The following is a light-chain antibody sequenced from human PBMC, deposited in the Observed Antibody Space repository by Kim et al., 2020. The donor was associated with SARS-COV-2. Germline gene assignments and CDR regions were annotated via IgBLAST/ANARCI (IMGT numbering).Light chain of an antibody. J-gene: IGKJ4*01. CDR2: AAS. V-gene: IGKV3-20*01. Sequence: ENVLTQSPGTLSLSPGERATLSCRASQYVSESRLAWYQQKPGRAPRLLIHAASSRATGIPDRFSGRGSGTDFTLTISRLEPEDFAVYYCQQYVESPPLTFGGGTKVDIK. CDR1: QYVSESR. CDR3: QQYVESPPLT.